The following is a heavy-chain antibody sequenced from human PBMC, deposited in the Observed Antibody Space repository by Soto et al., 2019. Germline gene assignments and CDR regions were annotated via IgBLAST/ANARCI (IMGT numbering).Heavy chain of an antibody. V-gene: IGHV3-11*01. CDR3: ASARGGRGRSFDS. D-gene: IGHD3-16*01. CDR2: ISTNSITI. Sequence: QVQLVESGGGLVKPGGSLRLSCAASGFTFSDYYMSWIRQAPGKGLEWVSYISTNSITIYYADSVKGRFTISRDNGKNSLYLEMNSLRAEDPAKYYCASARGGRGRSFDSWGQGTLVAVSS. J-gene: IGHJ4*02. CDR1: GFTFSDYY.